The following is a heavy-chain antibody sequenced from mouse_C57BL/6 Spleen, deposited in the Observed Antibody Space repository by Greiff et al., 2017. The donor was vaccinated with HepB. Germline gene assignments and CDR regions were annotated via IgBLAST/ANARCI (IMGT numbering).Heavy chain of an antibody. CDR1: GYTFTSYW. Sequence: QVQLQQPGTELVKPGASVKLSCKASGYTFTSYWMHWVKQRPGQGLEWIGHINPSNGGTNYNEKFKRKATLTVDNSSSTAYMQLSSLTSEDSAVYDCARSAEYDGYPAWFADGGQRTLVTVSA. D-gene: IGHD2-3*01. J-gene: IGHJ3*01. V-gene: IGHV1-53*01. CDR3: ARSAEYDGYPAWFAD. CDR2: INPSNGGT.